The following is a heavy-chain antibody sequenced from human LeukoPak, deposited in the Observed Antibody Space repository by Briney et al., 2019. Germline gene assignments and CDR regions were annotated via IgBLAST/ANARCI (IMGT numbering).Heavy chain of an antibody. CDR3: AREGTCGGDCYFLDY. J-gene: IGHJ4*02. CDR1: GGSISSSSYY. V-gene: IGHV4-39*07. D-gene: IGHD2-21*02. CDR2: IYYSGST. Sequence: RPSETLSLTCTVSGGSISSSSYYWGWIRQPPGKGLEWIGSIYYSGSTYYNPSLKSRVTISVDTSKNQFSLKLSSVTAADTAVYYCAREGTCGGDCYFLDYWGQGTLVTVSS.